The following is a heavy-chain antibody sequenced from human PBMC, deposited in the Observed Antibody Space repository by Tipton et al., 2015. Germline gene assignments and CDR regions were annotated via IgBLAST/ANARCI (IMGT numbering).Heavy chain of an antibody. Sequence: TLSLTCAVYGGSFSGYYWTWIRQPPGKGLEWIGEINHSGGTKYNPSLKSRVTISADKSKNQFSLNLKSVTAADTAVYYCARRCGGDCYWGYYFDYWGQGTLVNVSS. CDR3: ARRCGGDCYWGYYFDY. CDR2: INHSGGT. V-gene: IGHV4-34*01. J-gene: IGHJ4*02. D-gene: IGHD2-21*01. CDR1: GGSFSGYY.